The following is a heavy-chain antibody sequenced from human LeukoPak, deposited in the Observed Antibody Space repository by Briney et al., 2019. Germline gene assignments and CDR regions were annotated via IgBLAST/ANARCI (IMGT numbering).Heavy chain of an antibody. CDR3: AGGIYSYGYPYYYYYGMDV. V-gene: IGHV1-8*01. CDR2: MNPNSGNT. Sequence: ASVKVSCKASGYTFTSYDINWVRQATGQGLEWMGWMNPNSGNTGYAQKFQGRVTMTRNTSISTAYMELSSLRSEDTAVYYCAGGIYSYGYPYYYYYGMDVWGQGTTVTVSS. CDR1: GYTFTSYD. J-gene: IGHJ6*02. D-gene: IGHD5-18*01.